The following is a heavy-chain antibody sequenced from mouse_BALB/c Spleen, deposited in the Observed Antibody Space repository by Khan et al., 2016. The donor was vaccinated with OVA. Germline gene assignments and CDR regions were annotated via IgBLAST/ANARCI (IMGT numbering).Heavy chain of an antibody. CDR2: INTYTGEP. J-gene: IGHJ1*01. CDR3: ARMKRYWYFDL. Sequence: QIQLVQSGPELKKPGETVKISCKASGYTFTNYGMNWVKQAPGKGLKWMGCINTYTGEPTYADDFKGRFAFSLETSASTAYLQINNLTNEDTAKYFCARMKRYWYFDLWGAGTTVTVSS. CDR1: GYTFTNYG. V-gene: IGHV9-3-1*01.